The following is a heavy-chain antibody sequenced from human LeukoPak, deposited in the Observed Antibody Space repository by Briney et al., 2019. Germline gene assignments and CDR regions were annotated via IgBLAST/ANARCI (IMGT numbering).Heavy chain of an antibody. J-gene: IGHJ4*02. V-gene: IGHV1-18*01. D-gene: IGHD3-22*01. Sequence: ASVKVSCKASGYTFTSYGISWVRQAPGQGLDWMGWISAYNGNTNYAQKLQGRVTMTTDTSTSTAYMELRSLRSDDTAVYYCARASYYYDMYYFDYWGQGTLVTVSS. CDR1: GYTFTSYG. CDR2: ISAYNGNT. CDR3: ARASYYYDMYYFDY.